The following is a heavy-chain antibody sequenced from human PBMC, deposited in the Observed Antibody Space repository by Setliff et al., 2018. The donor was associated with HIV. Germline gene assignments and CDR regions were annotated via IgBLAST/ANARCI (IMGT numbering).Heavy chain of an antibody. CDR1: GFTFSVHG. D-gene: IGHD6-13*01. J-gene: IGHJ6*03. V-gene: IGHV3-30*02. CDR2: INYDESSE. Sequence: HPGGSLRLSCAASGFTFSVHGMHWVRQAPGKGLEWVAFINYDESSEYYADSVKGRVSISRDNSKNTVDLHMNSLRTEDTAAYYCAREPGRGSSWYVGFSYYYYYMDVWGKGTTVTVSS. CDR3: AREPGRGSSWYVGFSYYYYYMDV.